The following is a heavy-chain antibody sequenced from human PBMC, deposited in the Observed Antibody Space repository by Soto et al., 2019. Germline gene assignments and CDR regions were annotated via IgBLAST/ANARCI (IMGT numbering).Heavy chain of an antibody. D-gene: IGHD2-15*01. V-gene: IGHV1-18*01. CDR2: ISAYNGNT. Sequence: GASVKVSCKASGYTFTSYGISWVRQAPGQGLEWMGWISAYNGNTNYAQKLQGRVTMTTDTSTSTAYMELRSLRSDDTAVYYCARVAWIVVVVAASVDAFDIWGQGTMVTVSS. CDR3: ARVAWIVVVVAASVDAFDI. CDR1: GYTFTSYG. J-gene: IGHJ3*02.